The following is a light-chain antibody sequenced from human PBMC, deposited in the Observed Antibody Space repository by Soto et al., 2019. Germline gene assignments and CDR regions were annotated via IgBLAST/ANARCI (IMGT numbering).Light chain of an antibody. CDR1: QSVSTS. V-gene: IGKV3-11*01. J-gene: IGKJ1*01. CDR2: DAS. CDR3: QVGDVWPS. Sequence: IVLTQSPATLSLSPGERAALSCRASQSVSTSLAWYQHKPGQAPRLFIYDASKRAPGIPARFSGSGSGTDFPLTISTLGPEDFAVNYCQVGDVWPSFGKGTKV.